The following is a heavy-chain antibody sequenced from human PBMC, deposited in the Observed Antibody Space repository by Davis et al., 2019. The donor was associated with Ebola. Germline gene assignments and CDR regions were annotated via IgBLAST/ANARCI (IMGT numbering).Heavy chain of an antibody. J-gene: IGHJ4*02. Sequence: PGGSLRLSCAASGFTFSSYAMHWVRQAPGKGLEWVAVISYDGSNKYYADSVKGRFTISRDNSKNTLYLQMSSLRAEDTAVYYCARDHCGGDCYLPYFDYWGQGTLVTVSS. CDR1: GFTFSSYA. D-gene: IGHD2-21*02. CDR3: ARDHCGGDCYLPYFDY. V-gene: IGHV3-30-3*01. CDR2: ISYDGSNK.